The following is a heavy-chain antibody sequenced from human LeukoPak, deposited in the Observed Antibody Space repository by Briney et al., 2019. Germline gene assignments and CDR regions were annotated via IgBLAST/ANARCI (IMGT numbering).Heavy chain of an antibody. J-gene: IGHJ4*02. D-gene: IGHD3-22*01. V-gene: IGHV1-69*13. Sequence: ASVKVSCKASGGTFTSYAISWVRQAPGQGLEWMGGIIPIFGTANYAQKFQGRVTITADESTSTAYMELSRLRSDDAAVYYWARADHSSGYSPQNYWGQGTLVTVSS. CDR3: ARADHSSGYSPQNY. CDR1: GGTFTSYA. CDR2: IIPIFGTA.